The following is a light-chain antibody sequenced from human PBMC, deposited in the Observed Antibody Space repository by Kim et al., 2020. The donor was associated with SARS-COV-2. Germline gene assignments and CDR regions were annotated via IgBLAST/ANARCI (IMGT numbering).Light chain of an antibody. CDR3: QQRSGLPRT. J-gene: IGKJ1*01. CDR2: DAS. Sequence: EITLTQSPGTLSLTPGERATLSCRASQSIRRDLGWYQQKAGQAPRIVIYDASSRATGIPARFSGSGSGTEFTLTISSLEPEDFAVYYCQQRSGLPRTFGQGTKVDIK. CDR1: QSIRRD. V-gene: IGKV3-11*01.